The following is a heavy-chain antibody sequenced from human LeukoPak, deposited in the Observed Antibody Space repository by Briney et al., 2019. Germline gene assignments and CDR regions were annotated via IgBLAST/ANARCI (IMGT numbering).Heavy chain of an antibody. Sequence: PGGSLRLSCAASGFTFDDYAMHWVRQAPGKGLEWVSGISWNSGSIGYADSVKGRFTISRDNAKNSLYLQMNSLRAEDTALYYCAKSAGIAVAGNADYWGQGTLVTVSS. CDR3: AKSAGIAVAGNADY. D-gene: IGHD6-19*01. V-gene: IGHV3-9*01. CDR2: ISWNSGSI. CDR1: GFTFDDYA. J-gene: IGHJ4*02.